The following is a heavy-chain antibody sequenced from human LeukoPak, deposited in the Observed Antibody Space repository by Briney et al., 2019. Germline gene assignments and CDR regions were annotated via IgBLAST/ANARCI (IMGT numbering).Heavy chain of an antibody. D-gene: IGHD3-22*01. CDR1: GFTFSSYG. CDR2: IWYDGSEK. J-gene: IGHJ4*02. V-gene: IGHV3-33*01. CDR3: ARDPSYYDSSGYYQHFDY. Sequence: PGRSLRLSCAASGFTFSSYGMHWVRQAPGKGLEWVAVIWYDGSEKYYVDSVKGRFTISRDNAKNSLYLQMNSLRAEDTAVYYCARDPSYYDSSGYYQHFDYWGQGTLVTVSS.